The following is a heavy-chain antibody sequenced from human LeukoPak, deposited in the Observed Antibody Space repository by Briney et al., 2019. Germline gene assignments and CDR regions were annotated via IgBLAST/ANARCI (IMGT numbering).Heavy chain of an antibody. J-gene: IGHJ4*02. V-gene: IGHV3-23*01. Sequence: GGSLRLSCAASGFSFNSFAMSWVRQAPGRGLEWVSTISESGNSYYADSVKGRFTISRDNSKNTLYLQMNSLRAEDTAVYYCARVRLFGGGYFDYWGQGTLVTVSS. D-gene: IGHD3-10*01. CDR1: GFSFNSFA. CDR2: ISESGNS. CDR3: ARVRLFGGGYFDY.